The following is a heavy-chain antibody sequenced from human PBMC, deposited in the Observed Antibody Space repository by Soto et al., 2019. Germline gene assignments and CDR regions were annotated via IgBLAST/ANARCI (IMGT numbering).Heavy chain of an antibody. J-gene: IGHJ4*02. Sequence: PGGSLRLSCAASGFTFSSYSMNWVRQAPGKGLEWVSSISSSSSYIYYADSVKGRFTISRDNAKNSLYLQMNSLRAEDTAVYYCARGGGNPLKASLKFKYWGQGTLVTVSS. CDR3: ARGGGNPLKASLKFKY. CDR1: GFTFSSYS. CDR2: ISSSSSYI. D-gene: IGHD3-16*01. V-gene: IGHV3-21*01.